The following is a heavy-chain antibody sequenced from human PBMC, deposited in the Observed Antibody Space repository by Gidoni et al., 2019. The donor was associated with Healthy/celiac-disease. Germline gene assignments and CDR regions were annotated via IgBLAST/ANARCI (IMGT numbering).Heavy chain of an antibody. CDR2: ISSSSSYI. D-gene: IGHD3-22*01. Sequence: EVQLVESGGGLVKPGGSLRLSCAASGFTFISYSMNWVRQAPGKGLEWVSSISSSSSYIYYADSVKGRFTISRDNAKNSLYLQMNSLRAEDTAVYYCARGGHYDSSGYLDYWGQGTLVTVSS. J-gene: IGHJ4*02. V-gene: IGHV3-21*01. CDR1: GFTFISYS. CDR3: ARGGHYDSSGYLDY.